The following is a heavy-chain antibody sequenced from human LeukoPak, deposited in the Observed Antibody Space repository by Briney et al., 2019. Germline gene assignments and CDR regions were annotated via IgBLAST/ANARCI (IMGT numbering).Heavy chain of an antibody. D-gene: IGHD3-22*01. J-gene: IGHJ4*02. CDR3: ARGLYYYESSPSY. CDR1: GGSFSGYY. V-gene: IGHV4-34*01. CDR2: INHSGST. Sequence: SETLSLTCAVYGGSFSGYYWSWIRQPPGKGLEWIGEINHSGSTNYNPSLKSRVTISVDTSKNQFSLKLSSVTAADTAVYYCARGLYYYESSPSYWGQGTLVTVSS.